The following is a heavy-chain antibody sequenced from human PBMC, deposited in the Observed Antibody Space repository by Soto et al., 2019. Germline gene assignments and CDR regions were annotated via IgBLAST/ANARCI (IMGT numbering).Heavy chain of an antibody. J-gene: IGHJ5*02. CDR3: ARMGGGTFSWFDP. Sequence: GGSLRLSCAASGFTFSSYGMHWVRQAPGKGLEWVAVISYDGSNKYYADSVKGRFTISRDNSKNTLYLQMNSLRAEDTAVYYCARMGGGTFSWFDPWGQGTLVTVSS. V-gene: IGHV3-30*03. D-gene: IGHD3-16*01. CDR1: GFTFSSYG. CDR2: ISYDGSNK.